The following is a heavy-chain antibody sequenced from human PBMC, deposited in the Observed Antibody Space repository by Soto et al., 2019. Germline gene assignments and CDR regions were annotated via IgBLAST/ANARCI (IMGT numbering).Heavy chain of an antibody. CDR1: GYTFTSYA. CDR2: INAGNGNT. V-gene: IGHV1-3*05. Sequence: QVQLVQSGAEEKKPGASVKVSCKASGYTFTSYAMHWVRQAPGQRLEWMGWINAGNGNTKYSQKFQGRVTITRDTSASTAYMELSSLSSEDTAVYYCARAWVVVTAPDYWGKVTLVTVSS. D-gene: IGHD2-21*02. J-gene: IGHJ4*02. CDR3: ARAWVVVTAPDY.